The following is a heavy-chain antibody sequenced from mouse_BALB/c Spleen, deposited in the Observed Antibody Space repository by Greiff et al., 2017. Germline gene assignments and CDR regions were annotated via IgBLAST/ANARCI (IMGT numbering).Heavy chain of an antibody. D-gene: IGHD3-1*01. CDR3: AREARATYFDY. CDR1: GFTFSDYG. CDR2: ISNLAYSI. J-gene: IGHJ2*01. Sequence: EVMLVESGGGLVQPGGSRKLSCAASGFTFSDYGMAWVRQAPGKGPEWVAFISNLAYSIYYADTVTGRFTISRENAENTLYLEMSSLRSEDTAMYYCAREARATYFDYWGQGTTLTVSS. V-gene: IGHV5-15*02.